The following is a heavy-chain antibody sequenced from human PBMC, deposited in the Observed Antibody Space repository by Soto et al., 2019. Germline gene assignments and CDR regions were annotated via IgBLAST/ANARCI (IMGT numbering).Heavy chain of an antibody. CDR2: ISYDGSNK. CDR3: ARVLYYYDSSGYDY. CDR1: GFTFSSYA. Sequence: GGSLRLSCAASGFTFSSYAMHWVRQAPGKGLEWVAVISYDGSNKYYADSVKGRFTISRDNSKNTLYLQMNSLRAEDTAVYYCARVLYYYDSSGYDYWGQGTLVTVSS. J-gene: IGHJ4*02. D-gene: IGHD3-22*01. V-gene: IGHV3-30-3*01.